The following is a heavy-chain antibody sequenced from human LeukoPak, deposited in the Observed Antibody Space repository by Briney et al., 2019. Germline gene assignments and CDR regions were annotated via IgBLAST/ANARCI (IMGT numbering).Heavy chain of an antibody. CDR3: ARERQDTILHSGAFDI. V-gene: IGHV3-30-3*01. Sequence: TGGSLRLSCAASGFTFSTYFMHWVRQAPGKGLEWVADIASDGSHTFYVESVKGRFTISRDNSKNTLYLQMNSIRAEETAVYFCARERQDTILHSGAFDIWGQGTMVTVSS. J-gene: IGHJ3*02. CDR1: GFTFSTYF. D-gene: IGHD2-21*01. CDR2: IASDGSHT.